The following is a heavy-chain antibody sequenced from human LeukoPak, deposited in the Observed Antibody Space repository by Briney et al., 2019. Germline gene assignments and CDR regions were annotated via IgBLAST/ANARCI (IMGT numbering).Heavy chain of an antibody. CDR1: GGSVSSGGYY. D-gene: IGHD1-14*01. CDR3: ARTGDCYYYYYGMDV. CDR2: IYYSGST. Sequence: PSETLSLTCTVSGGSVSSGGYYWSWIRQHPGKGLEWIGYIYYSGSTYYNPSLKSRVTISVDTSKNQFSLKLSSVTAADTAVYYCARTGDCYYYYYGMDVWGQGTTVTVSS. V-gene: IGHV4-31*03. J-gene: IGHJ6*02.